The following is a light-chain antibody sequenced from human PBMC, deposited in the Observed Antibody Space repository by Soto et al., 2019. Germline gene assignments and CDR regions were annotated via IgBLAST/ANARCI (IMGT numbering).Light chain of an antibody. CDR2: DVN. CDR3: SSYTTSTAYV. J-gene: IGLJ1*01. V-gene: IGLV2-14*01. CDR1: SSDIGRYNY. Sequence: QSALTQPASVSGSPGQSITVSCTGTSSDIGRYNYVSWYQQHPGKAPKLLIYDVNKRPSGVSNRFSGSKSANTASLTISGLQAEDEAAYYCSSYTTSTAYVIGTGTKVSVL.